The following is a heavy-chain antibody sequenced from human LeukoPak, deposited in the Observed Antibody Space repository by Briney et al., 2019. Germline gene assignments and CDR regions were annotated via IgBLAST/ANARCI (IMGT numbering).Heavy chain of an antibody. Sequence: PSETLSLTCTVSGGSISSSSYYWGWIRQPPGKGLEWIGSIYHSGSTYYNASLKSRVALSVDTAKNQFSLKLRSVTAADTAVYYCARGINYFDTTGYYLGQLDYWGQGTLVTVSS. CDR1: GGSISSSSYY. V-gene: IGHV4-39*07. J-gene: IGHJ4*02. D-gene: IGHD3-22*01. CDR2: IYHSGST. CDR3: ARGINYFDTTGYYLGQLDY.